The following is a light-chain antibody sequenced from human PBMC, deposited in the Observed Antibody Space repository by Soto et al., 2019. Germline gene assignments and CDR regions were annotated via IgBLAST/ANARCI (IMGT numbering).Light chain of an antibody. CDR1: QSVSSSY. CDR3: QQFDDSPFT. J-gene: IGKJ3*01. CDR2: GAS. Sequence: EIVLTQSPDTLSLSPGERVTLSCRASQSVSSSYLAWYQQKPGQAPRLLIYGASSRATGIPDRFSGSGSGTDFNLTITRLEPEDFAVYYCQQFDDSPFTFGPGTKVDIK. V-gene: IGKV3-20*01.